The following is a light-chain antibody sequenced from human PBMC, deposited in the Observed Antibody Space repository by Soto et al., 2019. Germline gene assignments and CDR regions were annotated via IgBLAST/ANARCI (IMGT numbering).Light chain of an antibody. CDR3: SSFAGNNNLL. Sequence: QSALTQPPSASGSPGQSVTISCTGTSSDVGGYNYVSWYQQHPGKAPKLMISEVSKRPSGVPDRFSGAKSGNTASLTVSGLQAEDEADYYCSSFAGNNNLLFGGGTKLTAL. CDR2: EVS. V-gene: IGLV2-8*01. J-gene: IGLJ2*01. CDR1: SSDVGGYNY.